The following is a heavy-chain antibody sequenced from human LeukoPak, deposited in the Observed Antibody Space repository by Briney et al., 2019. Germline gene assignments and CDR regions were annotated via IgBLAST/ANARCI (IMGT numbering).Heavy chain of an antibody. J-gene: IGHJ4*02. Sequence: GGSLRLSCAASGFNFSDYSMTWVRQAPGKGLEWVSSVNGASDYIYYADSVKGRFTIARDNSKNTLYLQMNSLRAEDTAVYYCARERPVYYFDYWGQGTLVTVSS. CDR3: ARERPVYYFDY. V-gene: IGHV3-21*01. CDR1: GFNFSDYS. CDR2: VNGASDYI.